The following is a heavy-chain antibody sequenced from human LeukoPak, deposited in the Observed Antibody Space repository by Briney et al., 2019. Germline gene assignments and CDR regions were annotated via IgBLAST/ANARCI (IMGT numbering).Heavy chain of an antibody. Sequence: PGGSLRLSCAASGFTFSSYAMSWVRQAPGKGLEWVSAISGSGGSTYYADSVKGRFTISRDNSKNTLYLQMNSLRAEDTAVYYCAKDRGYYDSSGYYCEYFDYWGQGTLVTVSS. CDR3: AKDRGYYDSSGYYCEYFDY. V-gene: IGHV3-23*01. CDR2: ISGSGGST. D-gene: IGHD3-22*01. J-gene: IGHJ4*02. CDR1: GFTFSSYA.